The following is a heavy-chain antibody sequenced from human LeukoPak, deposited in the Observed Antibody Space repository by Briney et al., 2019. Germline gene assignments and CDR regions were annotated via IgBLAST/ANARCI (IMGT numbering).Heavy chain of an antibody. Sequence: SETLSLTCAVYGGSFSDYYWSWIRQPPRKGLEWIGEFTRIGIINYNPSLKSRITISADTSKNQFSLKLSSVTAADTAIYYCAGIYGDYSDFDYWGQGTLVTVSS. J-gene: IGHJ4*02. CDR1: GGSFSDYY. D-gene: IGHD4-17*01. V-gene: IGHV4-34*01. CDR3: AGIYGDYSDFDY. CDR2: FTRIGII.